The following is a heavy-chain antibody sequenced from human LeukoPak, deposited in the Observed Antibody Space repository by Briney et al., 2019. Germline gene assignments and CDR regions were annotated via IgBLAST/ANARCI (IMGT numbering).Heavy chain of an antibody. CDR2: ISWNSFTI. CDR3: ARVPGIAVAYYFDY. CDR1: GFTFDDYA. D-gene: IGHD6-19*01. Sequence: GGSLRLSCAASGFTFDDYAMHWVRQAPGKGLEWVSGISWNSFTIGYADSVKGRFTIFRDNAKNSLYLQMNSLRAEDTAVYYCARVPGIAVAYYFDYWGQGTLVTVSS. J-gene: IGHJ4*02. V-gene: IGHV3-9*01.